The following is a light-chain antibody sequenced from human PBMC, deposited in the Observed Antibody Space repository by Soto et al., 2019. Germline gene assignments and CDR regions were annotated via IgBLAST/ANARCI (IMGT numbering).Light chain of an antibody. CDR3: QQYNSRT. V-gene: IGKV1-39*01. CDR2: ATD. J-gene: IGKJ1*01. CDR1: QTITNY. Sequence: DIQMTQSPSSLSASVGDRFTITCRASQTITNYLNWYQQQSGKAPKLLIYATDTLQSGVPSRFSGSGSGTEFTLTISSLQPDDFATYYCQQYNSRTFGQGTKVDI.